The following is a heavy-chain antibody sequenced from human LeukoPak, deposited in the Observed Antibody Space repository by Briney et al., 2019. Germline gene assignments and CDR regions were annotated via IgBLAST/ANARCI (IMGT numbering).Heavy chain of an antibody. D-gene: IGHD1-26*01. Sequence: SVKVSCKASGGTFSSYAISWVRQAPGQGLEWMGRIIPILGIANYAQKFQGRVTITADKSTSTAYMELSSLRSEDTAVYYCATELNPIYYYYGMDVWGQGTTVTVSS. CDR1: GGTFSSYA. J-gene: IGHJ6*02. CDR3: ATELNPIYYYYGMDV. CDR2: IIPILGIA. V-gene: IGHV1-69*04.